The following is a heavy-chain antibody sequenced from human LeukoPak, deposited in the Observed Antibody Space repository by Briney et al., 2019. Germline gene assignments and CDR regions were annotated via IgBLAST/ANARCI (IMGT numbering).Heavy chain of an antibody. Sequence: GGSLRLSCAASGFTFSSHAMSWVRQAPGKGLEWVSDINGSGGSTYYADSVKGRFTISRDNSKNTLYLQMNSLRAEDTAVYYCAKGPFYDFWSGYAAGYYFDYWGQGTLVTVSS. CDR2: INGSGGST. V-gene: IGHV3-23*01. CDR1: GFTFSSHA. J-gene: IGHJ4*02. D-gene: IGHD3-3*01. CDR3: AKGPFYDFWSGYAAGYYFDY.